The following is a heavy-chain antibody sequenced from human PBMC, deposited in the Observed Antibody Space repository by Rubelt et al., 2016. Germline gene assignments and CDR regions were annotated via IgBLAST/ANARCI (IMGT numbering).Heavy chain of an antibody. CDR1: GCSFTSYW. CDR3: ARHGQVQSGDAFDI. V-gene: IGHV5-51*01. CDR2: IYPGDSDT. Sequence: EVQLVQSGAEVKKPGESLKISCKGSGCSFTSYWIGWVRQMPGKGLEWMGIIYPGDSDTRYSRSYQGQVTISADQSSSTAYLQWSSLKASDTAMYYWARHGQVQSGDAFDIWGQGTMVTVSS. J-gene: IGHJ3*02. D-gene: IGHD1-26*01.